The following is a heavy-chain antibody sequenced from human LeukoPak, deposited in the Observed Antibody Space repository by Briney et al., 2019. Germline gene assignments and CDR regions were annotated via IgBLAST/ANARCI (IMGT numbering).Heavy chain of an antibody. CDR3: ARDGSPIAAVPFDY. V-gene: IGHV3-21*01. Sequence: PGGSLRLSCAASGFTFSSYSMNWVRQAPGKGLEWVSSISSSSSYIYYADSVKGRFTISRDNAKNSLYLQMNSLRAEDTAVYYCARDGSPIAAVPFDYWGQGTLVTVSS. J-gene: IGHJ4*02. CDR2: ISSSSSYI. D-gene: IGHD6-13*01. CDR1: GFTFSSYS.